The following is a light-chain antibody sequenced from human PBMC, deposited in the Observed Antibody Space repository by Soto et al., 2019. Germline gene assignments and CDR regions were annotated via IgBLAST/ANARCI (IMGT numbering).Light chain of an antibody. V-gene: IGKV1-9*01. CDR1: QGISSS. Sequence: DIQLTQSPSFLSASVGDRVTITCRASQGISSSLAWFQQKPGKAPKLLIYAASTLQSRVPSRFNGSGSRTDFTLTISSLQPEDFATYYCQQLNTYPHTFGQGTKLEIK. CDR2: AAS. CDR3: QQLNTYPHT. J-gene: IGKJ2*01.